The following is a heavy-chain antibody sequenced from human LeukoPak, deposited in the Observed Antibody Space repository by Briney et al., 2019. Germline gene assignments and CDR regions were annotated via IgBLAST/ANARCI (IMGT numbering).Heavy chain of an antibody. D-gene: IGHD2-15*01. Sequence: SETLSLTCAVYGGSFSGYYWSWLRQPPGKGLEWIGEINHSGSTNYNPSLKSRVTISVDTSKNQFSLKLSSVTAADTAVYYCVRAQYCSGGSCYDGDFDYWGQGTLVTVSS. CDR3: VRAQYCSGGSCYDGDFDY. CDR2: INHSGST. CDR1: GGSFSGYY. V-gene: IGHV4-34*01. J-gene: IGHJ4*02.